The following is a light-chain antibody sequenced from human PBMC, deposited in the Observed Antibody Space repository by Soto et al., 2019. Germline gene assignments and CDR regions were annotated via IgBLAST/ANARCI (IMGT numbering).Light chain of an antibody. Sequence: QSVLTQPASVSGSPGQSITISCTGTISDVGNYNYVSWYQQHPGKAPKLVTYDVTNRPSGVSNRFSGSKSGNTASLTISGLQAEDEADYYCISYTTSSTWVFGGGTKVTVL. J-gene: IGLJ3*02. CDR3: ISYTTSSTWV. CDR2: DVT. V-gene: IGLV2-14*01. CDR1: ISDVGNYNY.